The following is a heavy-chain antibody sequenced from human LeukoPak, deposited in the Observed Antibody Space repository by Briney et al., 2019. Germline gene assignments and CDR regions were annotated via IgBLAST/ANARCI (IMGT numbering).Heavy chain of an antibody. CDR2: ISSSSTYI. CDR3: ARASYGDYLFDY. Sequence: GGSLLLSCAASGFTFSSYSMNWVRPAPGKWLEWVSSISSSSTYIYYADSVKGRFTISRNNAKNSLYLQMNSLRAEDTAVYYCARASYGDYLFDYWGQGTLVTVSS. CDR1: GFTFSSYS. J-gene: IGHJ4*02. D-gene: IGHD4-17*01. V-gene: IGHV3-21*01.